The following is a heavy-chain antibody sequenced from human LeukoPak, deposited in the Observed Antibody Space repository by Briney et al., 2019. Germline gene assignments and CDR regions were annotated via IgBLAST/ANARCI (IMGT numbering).Heavy chain of an antibody. J-gene: IGHJ4*02. CDR2: IIPIFGTA. CDR1: GGTFSSYA. V-gene: IGHV1-69*13. Sequence: GASVKVSCKASGGTFSSYAISWVRQAPGQGLEWMGGIIPIFGTANYAQKFQGRVTITADESTSTAYMELSSLRSEDTAVYYCARDREEGQPGDYWGQGTLVTVSS. CDR3: ARDREEGQPGDY. D-gene: IGHD5-24*01.